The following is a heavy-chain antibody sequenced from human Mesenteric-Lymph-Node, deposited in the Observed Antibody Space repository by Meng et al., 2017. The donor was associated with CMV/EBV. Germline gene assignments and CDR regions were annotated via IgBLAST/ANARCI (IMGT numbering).Heavy chain of an antibody. D-gene: IGHD2-15*01. Sequence: ASVKVSCKASEYSFSDYYLHWVRQAPGQGLEWMGWINPKSGGTNYAQKFHGRVTMTTDTSISTAYMEMSSLTSHDTAVYYCARDSVALLGYFDYWGQGTLVTVSS. CDR1: EYSFSDYY. CDR2: INPKSGGT. CDR3: ARDSVALLGYFDY. V-gene: IGHV1-2*02. J-gene: IGHJ4*02.